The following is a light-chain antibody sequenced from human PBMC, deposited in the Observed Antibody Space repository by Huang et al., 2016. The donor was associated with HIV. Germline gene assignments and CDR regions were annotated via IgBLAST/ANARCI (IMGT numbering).Light chain of an antibody. CDR3: QHQGT. Sequence: DIQMTQSPSTLSASVGDKVTITCRASQSISSWLAWYQQKPGKAPKLLIYKASSLKSGVPSRFSGSGSGTEFTRTISSLQPDDFETYYCQHQGTFGQGTKVEIK. CDR2: KAS. V-gene: IGKV1-5*03. J-gene: IGKJ1*01. CDR1: QSISSW.